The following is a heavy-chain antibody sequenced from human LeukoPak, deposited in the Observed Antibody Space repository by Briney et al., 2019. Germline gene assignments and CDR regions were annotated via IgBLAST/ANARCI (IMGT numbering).Heavy chain of an antibody. D-gene: IGHD2-15*01. CDR1: AYTFTSNY. J-gene: IGHJ5*02. CDR2: INPSDGST. Sequence: GASVKVSCKASAYTFTSNYMHWVRQAPGQGLEWMGVINPSDGSTTYAQTFQGRVTMTRDMSTNTVYMELSSLRSEDTAVYYCASLVVVAEGWFDPWGQGTLVTVSS. V-gene: IGHV1-46*01. CDR3: ASLVVVAEGWFDP.